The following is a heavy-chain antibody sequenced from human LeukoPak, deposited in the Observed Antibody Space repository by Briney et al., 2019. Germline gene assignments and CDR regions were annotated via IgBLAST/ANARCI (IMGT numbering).Heavy chain of an antibody. CDR3: ARRLTQYDCFDP. CDR2: TYYRSTWYN. V-gene: IGHV6-1*01. Sequence: QTLSLTCAISGDSVSINSVTWNWIRQSPSRGLEWLGRTYYRSTWYNDYAVSVRGRITVNPDTSKNQFSLHLNSVTPEDTAVYYCARRLTQYDCFDPWGQGILVTVSS. J-gene: IGHJ5*02. CDR1: GDSVSINSVT. D-gene: IGHD2-2*01.